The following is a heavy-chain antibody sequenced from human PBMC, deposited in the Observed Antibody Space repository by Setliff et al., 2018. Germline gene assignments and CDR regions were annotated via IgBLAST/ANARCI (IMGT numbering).Heavy chain of an antibody. D-gene: IGHD3-9*01. J-gene: IGHJ6*02. CDR2: IGSTITST. V-gene: IGHV3-23*01. Sequence: AGGSLRLSCAASGFTFSSSAMAWVRQAPGKGLEWVSAIGSTITSTYYADSVKGRFTISRDNSKNTLYLQMNSLRAEDTAVYYCAKHGAYNDFLTGYNFYYDMDVWGQGTTVTVSS. CDR1: GFTFSSSA. CDR3: AKHGAYNDFLTGYNFYYDMDV.